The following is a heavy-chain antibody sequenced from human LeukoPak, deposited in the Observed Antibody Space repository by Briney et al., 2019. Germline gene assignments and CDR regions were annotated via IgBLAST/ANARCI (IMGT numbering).Heavy chain of an antibody. CDR3: ARAFWTPYSSFEETYFDY. V-gene: IGHV4-59*02. Sequence: SETLSLTCTVSGGSVSSHYWSWIPQPPGKGLEWIGYIYYSGSTSYNPSLKSRVTISVDTSKNQFSLKLSSVTAADTAVYYCARAFWTPYSSFEETYFDYWGQGTLVTVSS. J-gene: IGHJ4*02. CDR1: GGSVSSHY. CDR2: IYYSGST. D-gene: IGHD6-6*01.